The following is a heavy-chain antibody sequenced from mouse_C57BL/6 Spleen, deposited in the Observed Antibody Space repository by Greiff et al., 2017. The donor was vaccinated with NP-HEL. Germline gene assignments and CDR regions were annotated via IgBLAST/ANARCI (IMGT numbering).Heavy chain of an antibody. CDR1: GYTFTDYY. J-gene: IGHJ2*01. Sequence: VQLQQSGPELVKPGASVKISCKASGYTFTDYYMNWVKQSHGKSLEWIGDINPNNGGTSYNQKFKGKATLTVDKSSSTAYMELRSLTSEDSAVYYCARNYYDYDGNFDYWGQGTTLTVSS. CDR2: INPNNGGT. V-gene: IGHV1-26*01. D-gene: IGHD2-4*01. CDR3: ARNYYDYDGNFDY.